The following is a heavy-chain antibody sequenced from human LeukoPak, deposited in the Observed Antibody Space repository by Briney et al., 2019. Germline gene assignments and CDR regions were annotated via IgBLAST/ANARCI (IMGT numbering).Heavy chain of an antibody. CDR3: ATGIINGYEH. V-gene: IGHV3-74*01. CDR2: IKSDGKTT. CDR1: GLSFSSYW. D-gene: IGHD5-12*01. Sequence: GGSLRLSCAASGLSFSSYWMHWVRQVPGKGLVWVSFIKSDGKTTAYADSVKGRFSISRDNAKNTLDLQMNNLRAEDTALYFRATGIINGYEHWGLGTLVTVSS. J-gene: IGHJ4*02.